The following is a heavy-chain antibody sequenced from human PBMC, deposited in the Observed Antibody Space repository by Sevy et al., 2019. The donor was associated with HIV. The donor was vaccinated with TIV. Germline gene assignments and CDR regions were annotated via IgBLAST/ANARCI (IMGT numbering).Heavy chain of an antibody. CDR2: IYYSGST. CDR1: GGSISSGGYY. J-gene: IGHJ6*02. D-gene: IGHD6-13*01. Sequence: SETLSLTCTVSGGSISSGGYYWIWIRQHPGKGLEWIGYIYYSGSTYYNPSLKSRVTISVDTSKNQFSLKLSSVTAADTAVYYCARDRRIAAAGHYYYYGMDVWGQGTTVTVSS. V-gene: IGHV4-31*03. CDR3: ARDRRIAAAGHYYYYGMDV.